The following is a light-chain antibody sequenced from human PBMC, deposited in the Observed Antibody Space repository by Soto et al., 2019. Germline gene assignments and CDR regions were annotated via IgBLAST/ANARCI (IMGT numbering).Light chain of an antibody. V-gene: IGKV1-5*03. CDR1: QSISSW. J-gene: IGKJ1*01. CDR2: KAS. Sequence: DIQMTQSPSTLSASAGDRVTITCRASQSISSWLAWYQQKPGKAPKLLIYKASTLESGVPPRFSGSGSGTEFTLTISSLQPDDFATYYCQQYNSYWTFGQGTKVDIK. CDR3: QQYNSYWT.